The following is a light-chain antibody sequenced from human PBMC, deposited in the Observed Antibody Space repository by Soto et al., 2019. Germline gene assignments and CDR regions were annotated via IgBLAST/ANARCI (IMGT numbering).Light chain of an antibody. CDR3: GTWDSSLSAGK. CDR1: SSNIGNNY. Sequence: QSVLTQPPSVSAAPGQKVTISRSGSSSNIGNNYVSWYQQLPGTAPKLLIYENNKRPSGIPDRFSGSKSGTSATLGITGLQTGDEADYYCGTWDSSLSAGKFGGGTKLTVL. V-gene: IGLV1-51*02. CDR2: ENN. J-gene: IGLJ3*02.